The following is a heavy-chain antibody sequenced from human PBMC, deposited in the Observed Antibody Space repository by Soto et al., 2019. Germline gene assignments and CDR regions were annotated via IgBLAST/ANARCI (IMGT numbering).Heavy chain of an antibody. Sequence: QVQLQESGPGLVKPSQTLSLTCTVSGGSISSGGYYWSWIRQHPGKGLEWIGYIYYSGSTYYNPSLKRRVTISVDTSKTQFSLKRSSVNAADMAVYYCARSYRWYYDSSGYTFDYWGQGTMVTVSS. V-gene: IGHV4-31*03. J-gene: IGHJ4*02. CDR3: ARSYRWYYDSSGYTFDY. CDR1: GGSISSGGYY. CDR2: IYYSGST. D-gene: IGHD3-22*01.